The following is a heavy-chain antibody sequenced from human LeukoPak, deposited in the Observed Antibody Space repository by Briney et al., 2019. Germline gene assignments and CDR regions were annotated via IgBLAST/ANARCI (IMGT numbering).Heavy chain of an antibody. CDR1: GGPISSGGYY. J-gene: IGHJ6*02. D-gene: IGHD3-3*01. Sequence: SETLSLTCTVSGGPISSGGYYWNWVRQHPGKGLEWIGYIYYSGSTYYNPSLKSRVTISVDTSKNQFSLKLSSVTAADTAVYYCARALQYYDFWSGYSHPYGMDVWGQGTTVTVSS. V-gene: IGHV4-31*03. CDR3: ARALQYYDFWSGYSHPYGMDV. CDR2: IYYSGST.